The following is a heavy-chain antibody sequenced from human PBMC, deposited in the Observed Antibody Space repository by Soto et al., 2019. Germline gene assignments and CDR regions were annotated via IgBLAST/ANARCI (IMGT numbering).Heavy chain of an antibody. V-gene: IGHV1-2*04. D-gene: IGHD3-9*01. Sequence: GASVKVSCKASGYTFTGYYMHWVRQAPGQGLEWMGWINPNSGGTNYAQKFQGWVTMTRDTSTSTAYMELRSLRSDDTAVYYCARGIDLTGPGLLIWGQGTMVTVSS. CDR1: GYTFTGYY. CDR2: INPNSGGT. CDR3: ARGIDLTGPGLLI. J-gene: IGHJ3*02.